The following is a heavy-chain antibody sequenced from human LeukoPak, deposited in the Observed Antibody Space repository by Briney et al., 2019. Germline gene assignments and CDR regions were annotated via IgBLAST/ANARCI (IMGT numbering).Heavy chain of an antibody. V-gene: IGHV1-2*02. CDR2: INPNSGDA. Sequence: ASVKVSCKSSGYTFIDYYLHWVRQAPGQGLEWMGWINPNSGDANYAQKFQGRVTMTRDTSITTAYMNLRRLTSDDAAVYYCARIAAGGGYSAHTDVWGKGTTVAVSS. D-gene: IGHD5-18*01. CDR3: ARIAAGGGYSAHTDV. J-gene: IGHJ6*03. CDR1: GYTFIDYY.